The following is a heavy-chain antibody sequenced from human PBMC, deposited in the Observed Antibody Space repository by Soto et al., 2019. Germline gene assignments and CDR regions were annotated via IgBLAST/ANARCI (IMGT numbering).Heavy chain of an antibody. V-gene: IGHV4-61*01. CDR3: ATGKGEDSNYYYYMDV. D-gene: IGHD3-16*01. CDR1: GGSVSSGSYY. J-gene: IGHJ6*03. CDR2: IYYSGST. Sequence: SETLSLTCTVSGGSVSSGSYYWSWIRQPPGTGLEWIGYIYYSGSTNYNPSLKSRVTISVDTSKNQFSLKLSSVTAADTAVYYCATGKGEDSNYYYYMDVWGKGTTVTVSS.